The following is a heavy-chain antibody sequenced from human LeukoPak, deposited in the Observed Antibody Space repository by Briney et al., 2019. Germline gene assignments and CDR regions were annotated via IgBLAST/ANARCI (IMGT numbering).Heavy chain of an antibody. CDR2: IYYSGST. V-gene: IGHV4-39*07. Sequence: PSETLSLTCTVSGGSISSSSYYWGWIRQPPGKGLEWIGSIYYSGSTYYNPSLKSRVTISVDTSKNQFSLKLSSVTAADTAVYYCARVRMGRYFDYWGQGTLVTVSS. CDR1: GGSISSSSYY. D-gene: IGHD2-15*01. J-gene: IGHJ4*02. CDR3: ARVRMGRYFDY.